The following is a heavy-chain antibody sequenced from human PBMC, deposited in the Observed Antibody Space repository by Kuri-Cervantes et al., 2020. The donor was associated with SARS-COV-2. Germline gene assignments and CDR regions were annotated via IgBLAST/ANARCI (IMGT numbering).Heavy chain of an antibody. CDR1: GYTFTGYY. V-gene: IGHV1-2*02. Sequence: ASVKVSCKASGYTFTGYYMHWVRQAPGQGLEWMGWINPNSGGTNYAQKFQGRVTMTRDTSISTAYMELRSLRSDDTAVYYCARDEAARPYYFDYWGQGTLVTVSS. CDR2: INPNSGGT. J-gene: IGHJ4*02. D-gene: IGHD6-13*01. CDR3: ARDEAARPYYFDY.